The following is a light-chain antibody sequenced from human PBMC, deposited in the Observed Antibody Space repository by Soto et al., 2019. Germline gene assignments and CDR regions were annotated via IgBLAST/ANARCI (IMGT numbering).Light chain of an antibody. Sequence: NFMLTQPHSVSASPGKTVTISCTRSSGSIASNYVQWYQQRPGTSPTAVIYEDYQRPSGVPDRFSGSIDSSSNSASLTISGLKTEDEADYYCHSYDSSNLWVFGGGTKLTVL. CDR3: HSYDSSNLWV. V-gene: IGLV6-57*01. J-gene: IGLJ3*02. CDR2: EDY. CDR1: SGSIASNY.